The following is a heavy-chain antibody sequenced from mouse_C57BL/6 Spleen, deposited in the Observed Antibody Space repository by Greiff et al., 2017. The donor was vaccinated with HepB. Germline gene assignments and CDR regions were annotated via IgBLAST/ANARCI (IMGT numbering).Heavy chain of an antibody. CDR1: GYTFTSYW. CDR3: AIDRSGYEGAMDY. Sequence: QLQQPWAELVKPGALVKAFRKASGYTFTSYWMHWGKQRPGKGPEWIGRIYPSDSDTNYNQKFKGKATWTVDKSSSTAYMQVSSLTSEDSAVYYCAIDRSGYEGAMDYWGQGTSVTVSS. D-gene: IGHD3-2*02. CDR2: IYPSDSDT. V-gene: IGHV1-74*01. J-gene: IGHJ4*01.